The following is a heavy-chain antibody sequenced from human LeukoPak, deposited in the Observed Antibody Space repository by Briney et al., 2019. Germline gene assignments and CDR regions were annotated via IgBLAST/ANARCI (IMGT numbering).Heavy chain of an antibody. CDR3: ARGGRYDFWSGYYTNWFDP. Sequence: ASVKVSCKASGYTFTSYAMNWVRQAPGRGLEWMGWINTNTGNPTYAQGFTGRFVFSLDTSVSTAYLQISSLKAEDTAVYYCARGGRYDFWSGYYTNWFDPWGQGTLVTVSS. V-gene: IGHV7-4-1*02. J-gene: IGHJ5*02. CDR1: GYTFTSYA. D-gene: IGHD3-3*01. CDR2: INTNTGNP.